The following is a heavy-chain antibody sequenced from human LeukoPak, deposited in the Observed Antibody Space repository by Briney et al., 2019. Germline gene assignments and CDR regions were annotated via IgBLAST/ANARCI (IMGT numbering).Heavy chain of an antibody. CDR3: ARQGYSGHSQGAVDY. Sequence: ASVKVSCKASGYTFSIYGFSWVRQAPGQGLEWMGWISVYNGNTNYAQKFQGRVTMTTDTSTSTAHMELRSLRSDDTAVYYCARQGYSGHSQGAVDYWGQGTLVTVSS. J-gene: IGHJ4*02. V-gene: IGHV1-18*01. D-gene: IGHD4-23*01. CDR1: GYTFSIYG. CDR2: ISVYNGNT.